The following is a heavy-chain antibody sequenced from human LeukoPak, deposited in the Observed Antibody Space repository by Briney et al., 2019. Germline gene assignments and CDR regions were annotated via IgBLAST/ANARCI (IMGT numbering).Heavy chain of an antibody. CDR1: GGSITSINW. J-gene: IGHJ4*02. D-gene: IGHD2-21*01. CDR3: ASRHCSGGDCYFAGADPFDH. Sequence: SETLSLICAVSGGSITSINWWGWVRQPPGKGLEWIGEISQSETTNYNPSLKSRVTISIDKSKNQFSLKLTSVTAADTAVYYCASRHCSGGDCYFAGADPFDHWGQGTLVTVSS. CDR2: ISQSETT. V-gene: IGHV4-4*02.